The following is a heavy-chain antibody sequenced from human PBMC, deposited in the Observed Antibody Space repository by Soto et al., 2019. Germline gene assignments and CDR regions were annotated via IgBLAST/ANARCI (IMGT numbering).Heavy chain of an antibody. CDR2: SSTSNGDT. CDR1: GYTFTSYG. V-gene: IGHV1-18*01. CDR3: ARDYTFPDY. Sequence: QVQLVQSGAAVKKPGASVKVSCKTSGYTFTSYGITWVRQAPGQGLEGMGWSSTSNGDTNYVQKFQGRVTMTTDTSTGTGYMELRSLTSDDTAFYYCARDYTFPDYWGQGTLVTVSS. J-gene: IGHJ4*02.